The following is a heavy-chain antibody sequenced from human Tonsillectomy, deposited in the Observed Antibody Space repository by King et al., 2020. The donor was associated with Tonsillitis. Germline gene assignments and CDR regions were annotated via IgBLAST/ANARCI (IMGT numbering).Heavy chain of an antibody. CDR3: GTRGGYYDSDY. Sequence: VQSGAEVKKPGESLKISCRGSGYNFTNYWIGWVRQMPGKGLEWMGIIYPSDSGTTYSPSFQGQVTISADKSISTAYLQWSSLKASDTALYYCGTRGGYYDSDYWGQGTLVTVSS. CDR1: GYNFTNYW. CDR2: IYPSDSGT. J-gene: IGHJ4*02. D-gene: IGHD3-22*01. V-gene: IGHV5-51*03.